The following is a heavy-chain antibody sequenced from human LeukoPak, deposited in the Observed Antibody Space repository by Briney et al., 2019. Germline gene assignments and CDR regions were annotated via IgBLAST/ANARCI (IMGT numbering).Heavy chain of an antibody. V-gene: IGHV4-4*02. CDR2: IYHSGST. CDR1: GDSISSSYW. CDR3: ARDPLTGASPGAFDI. Sequence: SGTLSLTCAVSGDSISSSYWWSWVRQPPGKGLEWIGEIYHSGSTNYNPSLKSRVTISVDKSKNQFSLKLTSVTAADTAVYYCARDPLTGASPGAFDIWGQGTMVSVSS. J-gene: IGHJ3*02. D-gene: IGHD7-27*01.